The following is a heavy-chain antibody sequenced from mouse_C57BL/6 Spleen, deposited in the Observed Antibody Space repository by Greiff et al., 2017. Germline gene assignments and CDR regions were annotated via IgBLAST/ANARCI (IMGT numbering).Heavy chain of an antibody. CDR1: GYTFTSYW. CDR2: IDPSDSET. J-gene: IGHJ2*01. D-gene: IGHD1-1*01. V-gene: IGHV1-52*01. Sequence: QVQLQQPGAELVRPGSSVKLSCKASGYTFTSYWMHWVKQRPIQGLEWIGNIDPSDSETHSNQKFKDKAQLTVAKSSSKAYMQLSSLTSEDSAVDYSAKGAYYGSNRYFDYWGQGTTLTVSS. CDR3: AKGAYYGSNRYFDY.